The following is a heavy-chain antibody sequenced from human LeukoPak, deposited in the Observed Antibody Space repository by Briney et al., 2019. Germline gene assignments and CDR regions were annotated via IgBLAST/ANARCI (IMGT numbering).Heavy chain of an antibody. Sequence: SETLSLTCTVSGGSISSYYWSWIRQPAGKGLEWIGRIYTSGSTNYNPSLKSRVTMSVDTYKNQFSLKLSSVTAADTAVYYCARDRYSSSWYGWFDPWGQGTLVTVSS. V-gene: IGHV4-4*07. CDR1: GGSISSYY. CDR2: IYTSGST. J-gene: IGHJ5*02. CDR3: ARDRYSSSWYGWFDP. D-gene: IGHD6-13*01.